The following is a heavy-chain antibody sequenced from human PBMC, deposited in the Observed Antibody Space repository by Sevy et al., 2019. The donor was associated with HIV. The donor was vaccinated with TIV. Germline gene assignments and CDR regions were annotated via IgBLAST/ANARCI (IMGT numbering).Heavy chain of an antibody. CDR1: GFNFNIYS. J-gene: IGHJ4*02. V-gene: IGHV3-23*01. Sequence: GESLKISCAVSGFNFNIYSMSWVRQAPGKGLEGVSTLSFGCGKINYADSVKGRFIISRDDSKNTLYLQMNSLRAEDTAVYFCAREGCTRPHDYWGQGTLVTVSS. CDR3: AREGCTRPHDY. D-gene: IGHD2-8*01. CDR2: LSFGCGKI.